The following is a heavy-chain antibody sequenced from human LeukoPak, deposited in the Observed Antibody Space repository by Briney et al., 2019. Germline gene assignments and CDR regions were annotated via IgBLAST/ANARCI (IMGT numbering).Heavy chain of an antibody. CDR1: GYTFTSYG. CDR3: ARDPEPGYYDY. CDR2: IIPIFGTA. Sequence: SVKVSCKASGYTFTSYGISWVRQAPGQGLEWMGGIIPIFGTANYAQKFQGRVTITADESTSTAYMELSSLRSEDTAVYYCARDPEPGYYDYWGQGTLVTVSS. D-gene: IGHD3-9*01. J-gene: IGHJ4*02. V-gene: IGHV1-69*13.